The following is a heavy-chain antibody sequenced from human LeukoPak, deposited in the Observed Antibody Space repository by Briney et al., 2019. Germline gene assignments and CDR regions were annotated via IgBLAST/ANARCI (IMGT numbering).Heavy chain of an antibody. CDR3: AKEGDYDILTGAKLDY. V-gene: IGHV3-23*01. D-gene: IGHD3-9*01. CDR1: GFTFSSYA. J-gene: IGHJ4*02. CDR2: ISGSGGST. Sequence: GGSLRLSCAASGFTFSSYAMSWVRQAPGKGLEWVSAISGSGGSTYYADSVKGRFTISRDNSKNTLYLQMNSLRAEDTAVYYCAKEGDYDILTGAKLDYWGQGTLVTVSS.